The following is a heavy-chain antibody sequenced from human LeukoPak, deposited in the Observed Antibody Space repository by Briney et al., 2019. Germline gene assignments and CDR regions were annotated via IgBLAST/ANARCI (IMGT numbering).Heavy chain of an antibody. D-gene: IGHD3-9*01. CDR1: GFTFSSYS. V-gene: IGHV3-48*04. CDR3: ARTYYDILTGSYYFDY. Sequence: GGSLRLSCAASGFTFSSYSMNWVRQAPGKGLEWVSYISSSSSTIYYADSVKGRFTISRDNAKNSLYLQMNSLRAEDTAVYYCARTYYDILTGSYYFDYWGQGTLVTVSS. CDR2: ISSSSSTI. J-gene: IGHJ4*02.